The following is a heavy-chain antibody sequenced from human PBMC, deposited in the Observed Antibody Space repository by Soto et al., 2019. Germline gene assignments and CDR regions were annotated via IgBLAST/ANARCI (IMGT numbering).Heavy chain of an antibody. V-gene: IGHV3-23*01. CDR3: AKRTVGWYLDL. J-gene: IGHJ2*01. Sequence: EVQLLESGGGLVQPGGSLRLSCAASGFTFNSYAMNWVRQAPGKGLEWVSVISGSGGSTYYADSVKGRFTISRDNSKNTLYLQMNSLRAEDTAVYYCAKRTVGWYLDLWGRGTLVTVSS. CDR1: GFTFNSYA. CDR2: ISGSGGST. D-gene: IGHD4-17*01.